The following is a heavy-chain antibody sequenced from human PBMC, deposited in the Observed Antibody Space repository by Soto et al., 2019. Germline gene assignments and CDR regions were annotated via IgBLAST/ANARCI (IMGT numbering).Heavy chain of an antibody. V-gene: IGHV3-23*01. D-gene: IGHD6-19*01. CDR3: AKGSSSGWYGGRDY. J-gene: IGHJ4*02. CDR2: ISGSGGST. CDR1: GFTFSSYA. Sequence: GGSLRLSCAASGFTFSSYAMSWVRQAPGKGLEWVSAISGSGGSTYYADSVKGRFTISRDNSKNTRYLQMNSLRAEDTAVYYCAKGSSSGWYGGRDYWGQGTLVTVSS.